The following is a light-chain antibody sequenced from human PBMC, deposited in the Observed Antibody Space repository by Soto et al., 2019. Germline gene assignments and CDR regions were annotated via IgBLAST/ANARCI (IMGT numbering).Light chain of an antibody. J-gene: IGKJ5*01. CDR1: QSISRY. Sequence: DLQMPQCASSLSASLRHSVTITCKASQSISRYLNWYQQKPGKAPNLLIYVASSLQSEVPSRFRGSGSGTDFTLTITSLQTEDFATYYCQQSYGTPITFGQGTRLEIK. V-gene: IGKV1-39*01. CDR2: VAS. CDR3: QQSYGTPIT.